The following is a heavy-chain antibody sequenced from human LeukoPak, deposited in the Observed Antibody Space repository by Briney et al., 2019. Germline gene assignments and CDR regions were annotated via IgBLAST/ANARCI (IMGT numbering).Heavy chain of an antibody. J-gene: IGHJ4*02. CDR2: INYSGIT. CDR1: GASFSGYY. Sequence: SETSSLTCAFYGASFSGYYWRWIRQPPGKGLEWIGEINYSGITTYNPSLKSRVTISVDTSKNQFSLKLNSVTAADTAVYYCAISHKWVLLDYWGQGTLVVASS. D-gene: IGHD2-15*01. V-gene: IGHV4-34*01. CDR3: AISHKWVLLDY.